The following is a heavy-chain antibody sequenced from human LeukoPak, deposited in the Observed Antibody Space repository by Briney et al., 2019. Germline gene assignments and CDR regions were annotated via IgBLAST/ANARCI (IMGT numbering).Heavy chain of an antibody. CDR3: AKDDYYDSSGYQNFDY. CDR2: ISSSSSYI. V-gene: IGHV3-21*04. J-gene: IGHJ4*02. CDR1: GFTFSSYS. Sequence: PGGSLRLSCAAPGFTFSSYSMNWVRQAPGKGLEWVSSISSSSSYIYYADSVKGRFTISRDNAKNSLYLQMNSLRAEDTAVYYCAKDDYYDSSGYQNFDYWGQGTLVTVSS. D-gene: IGHD3-22*01.